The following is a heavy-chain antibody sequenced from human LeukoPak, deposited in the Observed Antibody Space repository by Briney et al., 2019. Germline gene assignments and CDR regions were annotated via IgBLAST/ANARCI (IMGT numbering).Heavy chain of an antibody. CDR2: IKQDGGEK. D-gene: IGHD3-10*01. Sequence: GGSLRLSCAGSGFTFSNHQMNWVRRAPGKGLEWVAKIKQDGGEKNYVDSVKGRFTISRDNAKNSLYLQMNSLRVEDTAMYYCARWNYDSGSWVLDYWGQGTLVTVSS. CDR3: ARWNYDSGSWVLDY. CDR1: GFTFSNHQ. V-gene: IGHV3-7*05. J-gene: IGHJ4*02.